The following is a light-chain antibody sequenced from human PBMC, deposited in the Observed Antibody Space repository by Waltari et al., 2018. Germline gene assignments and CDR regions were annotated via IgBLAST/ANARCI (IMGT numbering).Light chain of an antibody. CDR3: QQFGISVWT. CDR2: GAS. J-gene: IGKJ1*01. V-gene: IGKV3-20*01. Sequence: EIVLTQSPGTLSLYPGERATLSCRASQRISSSYLAWYQQKPGQAPRLLIYGASRRATGIPDRFSGGGSGTDFTLTICRLEPEDFAVYYCQQFGISVWTFGQGTKVEIK. CDR1: QRISSSY.